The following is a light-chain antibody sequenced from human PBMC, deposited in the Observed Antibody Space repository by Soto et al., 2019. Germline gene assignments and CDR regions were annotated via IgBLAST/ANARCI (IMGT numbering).Light chain of an antibody. CDR3: QQYYNWPIT. CDR2: GSS. J-gene: IGKJ5*01. Sequence: EVVLTQSPVTLSLSPGEIATLSCRASQSFRGLLAWYQQKPGQAPRLLIYGSSTRATGIPARFSGSGSGAEFTLTISSLQSEDFAVYYCQQYYNWPITFGQGTRLET. CDR1: QSFRGL. V-gene: IGKV3-15*01.